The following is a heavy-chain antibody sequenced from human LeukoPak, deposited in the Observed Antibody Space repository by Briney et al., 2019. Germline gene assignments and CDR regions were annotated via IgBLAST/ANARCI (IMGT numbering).Heavy chain of an antibody. D-gene: IGHD6-19*01. J-gene: IGHJ4*02. CDR2: INSDGSST. V-gene: IGHV3-74*01. CDR3: ARDQVGQWLGFIDY. Sequence: TGGSLRLSCAASGVTFSSYWMHWVRQAPGKGLGWVSRINSDGSSTSYADSVKGRFTISRDNSKNTLYLQMNSLRAEDTAVYYCARDQVGQWLGFIDYWGQGTLVTVSS. CDR1: GVTFSSYW.